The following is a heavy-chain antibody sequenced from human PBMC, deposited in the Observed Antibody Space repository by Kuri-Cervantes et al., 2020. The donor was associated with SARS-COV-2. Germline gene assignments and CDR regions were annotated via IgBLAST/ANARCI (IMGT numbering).Heavy chain of an antibody. CDR2: ISWNSRSI. Sequence: SLKISCAASGFRFRDYAIHWVRQAPGKGLEWVSGISWNSRSIDYAGSVKGRFSISRDNAKNSVYLQMTSLRTEDTALYYCTKSITSRKDYFDFWGLGTVVTVSS. D-gene: IGHD1-14*01. CDR3: TKSITSRKDYFDF. CDR1: GFRFRDYA. J-gene: IGHJ4*02. V-gene: IGHV3-9*01.